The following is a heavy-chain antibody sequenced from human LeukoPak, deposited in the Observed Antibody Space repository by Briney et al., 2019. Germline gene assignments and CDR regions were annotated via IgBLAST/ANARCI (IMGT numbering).Heavy chain of an antibody. J-gene: IGHJ4*02. CDR3: AREVYDSSGYYYAFDY. Sequence: GGSLRFSCAASGFTFSSYSMNWVRQASGKGLEWVSSISSSSSYIYYADSVKGRFTISRDNAKNSLYLQMNSLRAEDTAVYYCAREVYDSSGYYYAFDYWGQGTLVTVSS. CDR2: ISSSSSYI. V-gene: IGHV3-21*01. D-gene: IGHD3-22*01. CDR1: GFTFSSYS.